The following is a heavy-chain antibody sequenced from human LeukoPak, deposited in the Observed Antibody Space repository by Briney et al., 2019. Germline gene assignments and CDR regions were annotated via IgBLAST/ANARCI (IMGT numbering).Heavy chain of an antibody. CDR2: IYYSGST. CDR1: GGFISSTSYY. Sequence: SETLSLTCTVSGGFISSTSYYWGWIRQPPGEGLEWIGCIYYSGSTNYNPSLKSRVTISVDTSKNQFSLKLSSVTAADTAVYYCARADPSGWLDYWGQGTLVTVSS. CDR3: ARADPSGWLDY. V-gene: IGHV4-39*01. D-gene: IGHD6-19*01. J-gene: IGHJ4*02.